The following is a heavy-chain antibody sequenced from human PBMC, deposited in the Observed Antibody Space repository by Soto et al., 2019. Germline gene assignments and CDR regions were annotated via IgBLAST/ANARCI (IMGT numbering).Heavy chain of an antibody. CDR2: IKQDGSEK. J-gene: IGHJ6*02. Sequence: EVQLVESGGGLVQPGGSLRLSCADFGFTFSNYWMSWVRQAPVKGLEWVGNIKQDGSEKNYVDSVKGRFTISTDNAKNSLYLQMNSLRAEDTVVYYCARIASAGRGWDVWGQGTTVVVSS. D-gene: IGHD6-13*01. CDR3: ARIASAGRGWDV. CDR1: GFTFSNYW. V-gene: IGHV3-7*01.